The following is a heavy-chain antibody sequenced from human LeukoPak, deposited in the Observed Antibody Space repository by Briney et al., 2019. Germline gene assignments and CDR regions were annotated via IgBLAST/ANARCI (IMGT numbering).Heavy chain of an antibody. CDR1: GGSISSGSYY. CDR2: LYTSGGT. J-gene: IGHJ6*03. V-gene: IGHV4-61*02. CDR3: ARGERGYSYGYSYYYYYMDV. Sequence: SETLSLTCTVSGGSISSGSYYWSWIRQPAGKGLEWIGRLYTSGGTNYNPSLTGRVTISLDTSKNQFSLKLTSVTAADTAVYYCARGERGYSYGYSYYYYYMDVWGKGTTVTVSS. D-gene: IGHD5-18*01.